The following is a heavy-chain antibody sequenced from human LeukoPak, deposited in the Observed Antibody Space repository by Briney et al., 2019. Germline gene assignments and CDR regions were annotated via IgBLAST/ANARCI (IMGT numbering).Heavy chain of an antibody. CDR1: GLTFDDYA. CDR3: ARAYITGWFFWDS. CDR2: ISWNSVTI. J-gene: IGHJ5*01. V-gene: IGHV3-9*01. D-gene: IGHD6-19*01. Sequence: PGRSLRLAFAASGLTFDDYATQSVRQAPGNGLEWVSGISWNSVTIGYADSVKGRFTISRDNAKNSLYLQMNSLRVEDTALYYCARAYITGWFFWDSWGQGTLVTVSS.